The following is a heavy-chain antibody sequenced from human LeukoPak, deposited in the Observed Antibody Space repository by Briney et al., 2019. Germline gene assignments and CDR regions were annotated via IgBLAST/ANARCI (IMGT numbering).Heavy chain of an antibody. CDR3: ARDRGSGSVYYYGMDV. J-gene: IGHJ6*02. D-gene: IGHD3-10*01. CDR2: IYYSGST. V-gene: IGHV4-59*01. CDR1: GGSISSFY. Sequence: SETLSLTCTVSGGSISSFYWSWIRQPPGKGLEWIGYIYYSGSTNYNPSLKSRVTISVDTSKNQFSLKLSSVTAADTAVYYCARDRGSGSVYYYGMDVWGQGTTVTVSS.